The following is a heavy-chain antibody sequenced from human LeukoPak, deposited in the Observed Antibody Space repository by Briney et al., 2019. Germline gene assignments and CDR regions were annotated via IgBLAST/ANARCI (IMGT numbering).Heavy chain of an antibody. Sequence: SETLSLTCSVSGDSVSRDTFYWSWIRQPPGKGLEWIAYIYYTGSTKNYPSLKSRVTISIDTSKNQFSLKVNSVTEADTAVYYCARTGYCTGGSCYGGYFDPWGQGTLVSVSS. CDR3: ARTGYCTGGSCYGGYFDP. J-gene: IGHJ5*02. V-gene: IGHV4-61*01. D-gene: IGHD2-15*01. CDR2: IYYTGST. CDR1: GDSVSRDTFY.